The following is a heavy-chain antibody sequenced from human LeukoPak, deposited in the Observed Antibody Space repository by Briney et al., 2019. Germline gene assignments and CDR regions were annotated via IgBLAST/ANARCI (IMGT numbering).Heavy chain of an antibody. CDR2: ISGSGGST. CDR1: GFTFSSYS. J-gene: IGHJ1*01. V-gene: IGHV3-23*01. Sequence: PGGSLRLSCAASGFTFSSYSMNWVRQAPGKGLEWVSAISGSGGSTYYADSVKGRFTISRDNSKNTLYLQMNSLRAEDTAVYYCAKDLHGSGGRYFQHWGQGTLVTVSS. D-gene: IGHD3-10*01. CDR3: AKDLHGSGGRYFQH.